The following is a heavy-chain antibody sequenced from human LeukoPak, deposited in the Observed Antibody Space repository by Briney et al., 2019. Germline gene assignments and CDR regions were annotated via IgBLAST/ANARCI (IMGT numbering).Heavy chain of an antibody. J-gene: IGHJ5*02. Sequence: GGSLRLSCAASGFTFSGYALSWVRQAPGKGLQWVSTISGNGITTYYADSVKGRFTISRDNSKNTLYLQMNSLRAEDTAVYYCTVYSGWFDPWGQGTLVTVSS. D-gene: IGHD3-10*01. CDR1: GFTFSGYA. V-gene: IGHV3-23*01. CDR3: TVYSGWFDP. CDR2: ISGNGITT.